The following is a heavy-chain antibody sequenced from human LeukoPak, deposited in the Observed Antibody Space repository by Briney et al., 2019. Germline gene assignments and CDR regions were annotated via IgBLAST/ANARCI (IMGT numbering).Heavy chain of an antibody. D-gene: IGHD5-18*01. J-gene: IGHJ3*02. CDR3: ARDIFAAMAYAFDI. CDR2: IYYSGST. V-gene: IGHV4-31*03. Sequence: SETLSLTCTVSGGSISSGGYYWSWIRQHPGKGLEWIGYIYYSGSTYYNPSLKSRVTISVDTSKNQSSLKLSSVTAADTAVYYCARDIFAAMAYAFDIWGQGTMVTVSS. CDR1: GGSISSGGYY.